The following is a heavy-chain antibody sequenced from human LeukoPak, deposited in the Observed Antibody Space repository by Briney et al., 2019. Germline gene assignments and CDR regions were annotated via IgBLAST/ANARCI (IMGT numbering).Heavy chain of an antibody. V-gene: IGHV3-23*01. J-gene: IGHJ1*01. CDR1: GFTFASYG. CDR2: ITTNGGRT. Sequence: GGSLRLSCAASGFTFASYGMSWVRQAPGKGLEWVSFITTNGGRTSYADSVEGRFTISRDNPRNTLYMQMNSLRDEDTAVYYCAIMHGYYDGTGYWVQWGQGTVVTVSS. CDR3: AIMHGYYDGTGYWVQ. D-gene: IGHD3-22*01.